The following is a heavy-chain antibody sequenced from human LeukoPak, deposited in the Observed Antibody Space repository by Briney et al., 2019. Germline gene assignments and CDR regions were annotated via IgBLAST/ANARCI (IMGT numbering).Heavy chain of an antibody. J-gene: IGHJ6*02. CDR3: ARGDTTMVGYYYGMDV. D-gene: IGHD5-18*01. CDR2: ISSIGTTI. CDR1: GFTFSSYE. V-gene: IGHV3-48*03. Sequence: GGSLRLSCAAPGFTFSSYEMNWVRQAPGKGLEWVSYISSIGTTIYYADSVEGRFTISRDNAKNSLYLQMNSLRAEDTAVYYCARGDTTMVGYYYGMDVWGQGTTVTVSS.